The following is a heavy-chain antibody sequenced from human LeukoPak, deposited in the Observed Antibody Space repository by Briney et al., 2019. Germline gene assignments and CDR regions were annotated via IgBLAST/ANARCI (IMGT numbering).Heavy chain of an antibody. J-gene: IGHJ5*02. CDR2: IYYSGST. Sequence: SETLSLTCTVSGGSISSYYWSWIRQPPGKGLEWIGYIYYSGSTNYDPSLKSRVTISVDTFKNQFSLKLSSVTAADTAVYYCARDSDIVVVPAAINWFDPWGQGTLVTVSS. V-gene: IGHV4-59*12. CDR3: ARDSDIVVVPAAINWFDP. D-gene: IGHD2-2*01. CDR1: GGSISSYY.